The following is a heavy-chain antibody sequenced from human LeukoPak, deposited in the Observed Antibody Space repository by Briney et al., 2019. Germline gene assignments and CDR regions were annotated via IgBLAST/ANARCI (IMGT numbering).Heavy chain of an antibody. J-gene: IGHJ4*02. CDR2: INVDGSRT. CDR3: ARDRCSDNSCYVPH. D-gene: IGHD2-2*01. CDR1: GFTFSSYW. V-gene: IGHV3-74*01. Sequence: GGSLRLSCAASGFTFSSYWMHWVRQAPGKGLVWVSRINVDGSRTAYADSVRGRFTISRDNAKNTLYLQMNSLRAEDTAVYYCARDRCSDNSCYVPHWGQGTQVTVSS.